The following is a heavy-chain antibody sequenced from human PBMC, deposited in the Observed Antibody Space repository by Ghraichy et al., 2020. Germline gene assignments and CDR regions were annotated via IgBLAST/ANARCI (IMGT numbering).Heavy chain of an antibody. CDR1: GGSISSSSYY. CDR2: IYYSGST. J-gene: IGHJ4*02. Sequence: SETLSLTCTVSGGSISSSSYYWGWIRQPPGKGLEWIGSIYYSGSTYYNPSLKSRVTISVDTSKNKFSLKLSSVTAADTAVYYCARRGQITIFGVARYYFDYWGQGTLVTVSS. D-gene: IGHD3-3*01. V-gene: IGHV4-39*01. CDR3: ARRGQITIFGVARYYFDY.